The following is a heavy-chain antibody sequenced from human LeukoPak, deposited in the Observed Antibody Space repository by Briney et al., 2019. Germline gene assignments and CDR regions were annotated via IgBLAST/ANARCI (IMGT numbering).Heavy chain of an antibody. Sequence: PSETLSLTCTVSGGSIRSHYWNWIRQPPGKGLEWIGYIYYSGSTYYNPSLKSRVTISVDTSKNQFSLKLSSVTAADTAVYYCARIAARTYYYYYYGMDVWGQGTTVTVSS. V-gene: IGHV4-59*08. J-gene: IGHJ6*02. CDR3: ARIAARTYYYYYYGMDV. CDR1: GGSIRSHY. CDR2: IYYSGST. D-gene: IGHD6-6*01.